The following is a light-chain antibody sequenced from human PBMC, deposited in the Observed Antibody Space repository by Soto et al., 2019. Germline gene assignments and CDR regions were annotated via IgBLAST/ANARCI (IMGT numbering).Light chain of an antibody. J-gene: IGKJ1*01. CDR3: QQYNNWPQT. CDR2: GAS. Sequence: EIVMTQSPATLSVSPGESATLSCRASQRVSSNLAWYQQKPGQAPRLLIYGASSRATGIPDRFSGSGSGTEFTLTISSLQSEDFAVYYCQQYNNWPQTFGQGTKVDIK. V-gene: IGKV3D-15*01. CDR1: QRVSSN.